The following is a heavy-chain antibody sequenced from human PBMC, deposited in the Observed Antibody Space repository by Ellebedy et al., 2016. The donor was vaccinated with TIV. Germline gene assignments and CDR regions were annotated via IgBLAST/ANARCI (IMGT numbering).Heavy chain of an antibody. D-gene: IGHD3-3*01. Sequence: GESLKISXAASGFTFSSYAMSWVRQAPGKGLEWVSAISGSGGSTYYADSVKGRFTISRDNSKNTLYLQMNSLRAEDTAVYYCARWRIFPGYYMDVWGKGTTVTVSS. CDR1: GFTFSSYA. CDR3: ARWRIFPGYYMDV. CDR2: ISGSGGST. V-gene: IGHV3-23*01. J-gene: IGHJ6*03.